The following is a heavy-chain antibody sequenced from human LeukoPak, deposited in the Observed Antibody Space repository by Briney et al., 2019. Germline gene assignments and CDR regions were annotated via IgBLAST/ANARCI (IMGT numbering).Heavy chain of an antibody. J-gene: IGHJ4*02. V-gene: IGHV3-23*01. CDR1: GFTFSSFA. D-gene: IGHD2-15*01. CDR3: AKVPQISSNFYFDS. CDR2: ISGDGENI. Sequence: ETGGSLRLSCAASGFTFSSFAMSGVREAPGKGLEGVSVISGDGENIYYADSVKGRFTVSRDNSKNTLYLHMNSLRAENTAVHYCAKVPQISSNFYFDSWGQGSLVTVSS.